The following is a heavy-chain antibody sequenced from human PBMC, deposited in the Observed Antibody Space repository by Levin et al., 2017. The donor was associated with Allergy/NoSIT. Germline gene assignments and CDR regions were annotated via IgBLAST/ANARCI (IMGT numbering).Heavy chain of an antibody. CDR2: IYYSGST. V-gene: IGHV4-39*07. CDR3: ARVPRGNPSGPKYSYPRGGEHYFDY. J-gene: IGHJ4*02. CDR1: GGSISSSSYY. Sequence: SETLSLTCTVSGGSISSSSYYWGWIRQPPGKGLEWIGSIYYSGSTYYNPSLKSRVTISVDTSKNQFSLKLSSVTAADTAVYYCARVPRGNPSGPKYSYPRGGEHYFDYWGQGTLVTVSS. D-gene: IGHD5-18*01.